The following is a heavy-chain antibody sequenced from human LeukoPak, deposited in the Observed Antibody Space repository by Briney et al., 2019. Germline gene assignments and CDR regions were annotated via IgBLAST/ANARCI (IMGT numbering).Heavy chain of an antibody. CDR3: VCGQPNQWLRGV. CDR2: IKTDGSNT. J-gene: IGHJ6*04. V-gene: IGHV3-74*01. Sequence: GGSLRLSCAASGFTFSSYWMHWVRQAPGKGLVWVSRIKTDGSNTNYADSVRGRFTISRDNAKNSLYLQMNSLRVEDTAVYYCVCGQPNQWLRGVWGKGTTVTVSS. CDR1: GFTFSSYW. D-gene: IGHD6-19*01.